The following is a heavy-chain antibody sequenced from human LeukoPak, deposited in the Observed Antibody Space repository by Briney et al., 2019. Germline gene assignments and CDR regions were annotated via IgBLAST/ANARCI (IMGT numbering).Heavy chain of an antibody. CDR2: IYHSGST. Sequence: SETLSLTCAVYGGSFSGYYWGWIRQPPGKGLEWIGSIYHSGSTYYNPSLKSRVTISVDTSKNQFSLKLSSVTAADTAVYYCARDAVERCYYYMDVWGKGTTVTVSS. V-gene: IGHV4-38-2*02. CDR3: ARDAVERCYYYMDV. CDR1: GGSFSGYY. J-gene: IGHJ6*03. D-gene: IGHD1-1*01.